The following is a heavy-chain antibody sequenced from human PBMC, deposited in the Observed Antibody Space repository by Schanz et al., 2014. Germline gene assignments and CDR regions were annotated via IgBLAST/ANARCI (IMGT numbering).Heavy chain of an antibody. V-gene: IGHV1-8*02. CDR1: GGTFSSYT. CDR3: ARGQRRTIGRPFGP. CDR2: MQPDSGKT. Sequence: QVQLVQSGADVKKPGSSVKVSCKASGGTFSSYTINWVRQAIGQGPEWMGWMQPDSGKTHYAEKFQGRVAMTRDVSISTAYMELSSLASEDTAVYYCARGQRRTIGRPFGPWGQGTLVTVSS. J-gene: IGHJ5*02. D-gene: IGHD6-25*01.